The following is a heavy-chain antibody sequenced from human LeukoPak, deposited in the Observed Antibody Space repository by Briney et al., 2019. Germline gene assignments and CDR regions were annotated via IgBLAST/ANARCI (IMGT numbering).Heavy chain of an antibody. D-gene: IGHD1-26*01. CDR3: ARGGDPGSGSYSRGDAFDI. V-gene: IGHV4-30-4*08. CDR1: GGSFSSGDYY. Sequence: SETLSLTCTVSGGSFSSGDYYWSWIRQPPGKGLEWIGYIYYSGSTYYNPSLKSRVTISVDTSKNQFSLKLSSVTAADTAVYYCARGGDPGSGSYSRGDAFDIWGQGTMVTVSS. J-gene: IGHJ3*02. CDR2: IYYSGST.